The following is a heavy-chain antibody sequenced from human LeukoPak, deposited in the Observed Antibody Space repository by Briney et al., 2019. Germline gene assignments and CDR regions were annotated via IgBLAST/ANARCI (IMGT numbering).Heavy chain of an antibody. CDR3: AKGLVSSSTRWFDP. V-gene: IGHV4-34*01. J-gene: IGHJ5*02. Sequence: PSETLSLTCAAYDGSFSTSYWSWIRQPPGKGLEWIGEINPSGSTKYNPSLKSRVTTSADTSKNQLSLRLSSVTAADTAVYYCAKGLVSSSTRWFDPWGQGTLVTVSS. CDR1: DGSFSTSY. D-gene: IGHD2-2*01. CDR2: INPSGST.